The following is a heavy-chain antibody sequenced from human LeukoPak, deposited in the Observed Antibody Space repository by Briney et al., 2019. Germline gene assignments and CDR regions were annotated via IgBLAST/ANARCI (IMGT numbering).Heavy chain of an antibody. V-gene: IGHV4-61*02. D-gene: IGHD5-12*01. CDR3: ARRLKTYSGYDKRGHFDY. J-gene: IGHJ4*02. CDR1: GGSISSSSYY. Sequence: SETLSLTCTVSGGSISSSSYYWSWIRQPAGKGLEWIGRIYTSGSTNYNPPLKSRVTMSVDTSKNQFSLKLSSVTAADTAVYYCARRLKTYSGYDKRGHFDYWGQGTLVTVSS. CDR2: IYTSGST.